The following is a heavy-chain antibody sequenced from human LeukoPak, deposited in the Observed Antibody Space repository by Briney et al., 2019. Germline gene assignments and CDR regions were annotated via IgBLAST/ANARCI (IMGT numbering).Heavy chain of an antibody. D-gene: IGHD2-21*02. CDR1: GYTFTSYY. V-gene: IGHV1-46*01. CDR2: INPSGGST. Sequence: ASVKVSCKASGYTFTSYYMHWVRQAPGQGLEWMGIINPSGGSTSYAQKLQGRVTMTRDMSTSTVYMELSSLRSEDTAVYYCARGRVTAIFDYWGQGTLVTVSS. CDR3: ARGRVTAIFDY. J-gene: IGHJ4*02.